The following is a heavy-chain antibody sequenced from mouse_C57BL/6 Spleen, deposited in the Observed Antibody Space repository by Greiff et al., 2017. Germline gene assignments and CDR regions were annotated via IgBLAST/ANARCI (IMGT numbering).Heavy chain of an antibody. CDR1: GFTFSSYA. J-gene: IGHJ3*01. V-gene: IGHV5-4*01. D-gene: IGHD2-4*01. CDR2: ISDGGSYT. CDR3: ARDDYDGFAY. Sequence: DVKVEESGGGLVKPGGSLKLSCAASGFTFSSYAMSWVRQTPEKRLEWVATISDGGSYTYYPDNVKGRFTISRDNAKNNLYLQMSHLKSEDTAMYYCARDDYDGFAYWGQGTLVTVSA.